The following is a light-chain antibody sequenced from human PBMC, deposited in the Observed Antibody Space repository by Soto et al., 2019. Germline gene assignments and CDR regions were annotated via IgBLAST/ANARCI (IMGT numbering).Light chain of an antibody. V-gene: IGLV7-46*01. J-gene: IGLJ2*01. CDR3: LLFYSDARPVG. CDR1: TGTVTSGHY. CDR2: DTS. Sequence: AVVTQEPSLTVSPGGTVTLTCGSSTGTVTSGHYPYWFQQKPGQAPRTLIYDTSNKHSWTPARFSDSLLGGKAALTLSGAQPEDEAEYYCLLFYSDARPVGFGGGTKVTVL.